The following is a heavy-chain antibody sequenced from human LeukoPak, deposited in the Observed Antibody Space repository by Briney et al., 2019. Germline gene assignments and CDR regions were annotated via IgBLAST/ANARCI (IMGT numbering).Heavy chain of an antibody. D-gene: IGHD3-16*01. J-gene: IGHJ4*02. V-gene: IGHV1-69*13. CDR3: ASPNEDYMITFGGATYYFNY. Sequence: ASVKVSCKASGGTFSSYAISWVRQAPGQGLECMGGIIPIFGTANYAQKFQGRVTITADESTSTAYMELSSLRSEDTAVYYCASPNEDYMITFGGATYYFNYWGQGTLVTVSS. CDR1: GGTFSSYA. CDR2: IIPIFGTA.